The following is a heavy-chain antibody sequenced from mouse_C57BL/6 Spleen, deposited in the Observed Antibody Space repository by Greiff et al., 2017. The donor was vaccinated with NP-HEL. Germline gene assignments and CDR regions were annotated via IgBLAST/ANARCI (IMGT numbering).Heavy chain of an antibody. V-gene: IGHV1-42*01. CDR2: INPSTGGT. D-gene: IGHD2-10*01. J-gene: IGHJ4*01. CDR1: GYSFTGYY. Sequence: VQLQQSGPELVKPGASVKISCKASGYSFTGYYMNWVKQSPEKSLEWIGEINPSTGGTTYNQKFKAKATLTVDKSSSTAYMQLKSLTSEDSAVYYCARGSIASYDGNYERVYAMDYWGQGTSVTVSS. CDR3: ARGSIASYDGNYERVYAMDY.